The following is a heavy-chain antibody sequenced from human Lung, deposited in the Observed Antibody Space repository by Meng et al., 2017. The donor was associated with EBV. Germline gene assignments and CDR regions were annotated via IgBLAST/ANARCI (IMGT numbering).Heavy chain of an antibody. D-gene: IGHD1-1*01. V-gene: IGHV1-24*01. CDR3: TTPLADAETGYWQFDL. CDR2: SDPADGKR. Sequence: QVQLVQSGAEVKKPGASMKVPCKVSGDTVSHLYLHWVREAPGKGLEWMGGSDPADGKRVYAQQFQGRVTMTEDSSTDTAYMELTSLKSDDTAVYYCTTPLADAETGYWQFDLWGRGTLVTVSS. J-gene: IGHJ2*01. CDR1: GDTVSHLY.